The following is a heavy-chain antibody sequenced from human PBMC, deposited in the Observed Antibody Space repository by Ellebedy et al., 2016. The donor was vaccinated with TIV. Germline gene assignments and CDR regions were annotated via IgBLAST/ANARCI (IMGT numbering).Heavy chain of an antibody. Sequence: GESLKISCAASGFTFITYAMSWVRQAPGKGLEWVSSISGRGTGTHYADSVKGRFTISRDNSKNTVYLQMNSLRAEDTAVYYCAKELYSGYDPFGYWGQGTLVTVSS. CDR3: AKELYSGYDPFGY. D-gene: IGHD5-12*01. V-gene: IGHV3-23*01. CDR2: ISGRGTGT. CDR1: GFTFITYA. J-gene: IGHJ4*02.